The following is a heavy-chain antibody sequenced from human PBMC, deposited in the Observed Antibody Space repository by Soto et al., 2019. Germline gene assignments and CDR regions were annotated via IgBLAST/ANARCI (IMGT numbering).Heavy chain of an antibody. CDR1: GFTLSNYW. CDR3: ARVCIGCYQFDS. CDR2: INPDGSNT. V-gene: IGHV3-74*01. Sequence: EVYLAESGGGLVQPGGSLRLSCAASGFTLSNYWMHWVRQVPGKGLVWVTRINPDGSNTNYADSVRGRFTISRDNSENTLYLQMNSVRAEDTAVYYCARVCIGCYQFDSWGQGALVTVSS. J-gene: IGHJ4*02. D-gene: IGHD2-15*01.